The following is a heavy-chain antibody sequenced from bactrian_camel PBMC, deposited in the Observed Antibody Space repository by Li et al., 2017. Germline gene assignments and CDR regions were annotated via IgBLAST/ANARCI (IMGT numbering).Heavy chain of an antibody. Sequence: HVQLVESGGGSVQAGGSLRLSCAASGRTAFMAWFRQAQGKEREGFAGINTGGTSGYYADSAKGRFTISQDNAKNTLYLQLNSLKTEDTAMYFCARDSGLDVRRGEYEYRYWGQGTQVTVS. CDR2: INTGGTSG. CDR1: GRTAF. J-gene: IGHJ4*01. CDR3: ARDSGLDVRRGEYEYRY. V-gene: IGHV3S1*01.